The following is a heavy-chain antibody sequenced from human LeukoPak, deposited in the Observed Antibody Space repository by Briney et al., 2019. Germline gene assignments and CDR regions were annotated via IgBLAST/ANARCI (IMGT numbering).Heavy chain of an antibody. J-gene: IGHJ6*03. D-gene: IGHD1-26*01. CDR1: GITFSSYA. CDR3: ARGPYSGSHYYYYYMDV. Sequence: PGGSLRLSCAASGITFSSYAMSWVRQAPGKGLEWVSAISGSGGSTYYADSVKGRFTISRDNSKNTLYLQMNSLRAEDTAVYYCARGPYSGSHYYYYYMDVWGKGTTVTISS. CDR2: ISGSGGST. V-gene: IGHV3-23*01.